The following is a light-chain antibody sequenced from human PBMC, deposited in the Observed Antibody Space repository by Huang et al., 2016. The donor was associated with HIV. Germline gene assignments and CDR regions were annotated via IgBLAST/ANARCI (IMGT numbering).Light chain of an antibody. Sequence: DIVMTQSPDSLVVSLGERATINCQSSQIISYNSNNKHYLAWYQQQPGQPPKILIYWASTRESGVPDRFTGGGSGTDFTLTISSLQAEDVAVYYCQQYYITPLTFGGGTKVEI. J-gene: IGKJ4*01. CDR2: WAS. CDR1: QIISYNSNNKHY. CDR3: QQYYITPLT. V-gene: IGKV4-1*01.